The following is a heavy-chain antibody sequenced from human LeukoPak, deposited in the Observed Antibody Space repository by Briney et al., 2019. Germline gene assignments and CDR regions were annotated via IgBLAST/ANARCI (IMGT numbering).Heavy chain of an antibody. CDR1: GLTFSSYS. CDR3: ARDLIRPDTYCSGGSCHIDY. J-gene: IGHJ4*02. V-gene: IGHV3-21*01. CDR2: ISSSSSYM. Sequence: KPGGSLRLSCAASGLTFSSYSMNWVRQAPGKGLEWVSSISSSSSYMNYADSVKGRFTISRDNAKNSLYLQMNSLRAEDTAVYYCARDLIRPDTYCSGGSCHIDYWGQGTLVTVSS. D-gene: IGHD2-15*01.